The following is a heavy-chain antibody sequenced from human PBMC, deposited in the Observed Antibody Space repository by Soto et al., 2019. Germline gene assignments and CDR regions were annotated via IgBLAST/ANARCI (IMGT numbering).Heavy chain of an antibody. CDR2: IYYTGDT. D-gene: IGHD4-17*01. Sequence: QLQLQESGPGLVKPSETLSLTCTVSGASISSSSYYWGWIRQPPGKGLEWIGSIYYTGDTYYNPSLKRRVTISVDTSKNQFSLKLSSVTAADTAVYYCARHPRHDYGARTHRGEIDYWGQGTLVTISS. CDR1: GASISSSSYY. J-gene: IGHJ4*02. CDR3: ARHPRHDYGARTHRGEIDY. V-gene: IGHV4-39*01.